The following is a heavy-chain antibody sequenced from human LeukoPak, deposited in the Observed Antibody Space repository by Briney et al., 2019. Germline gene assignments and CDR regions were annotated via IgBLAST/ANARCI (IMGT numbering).Heavy chain of an antibody. Sequence: GASVKVSCKASGYTFTGYYMHWVRQAPGQGLEWMGGIIPIFGTANYAQKFQGRVTITADESTSTAYMELSSLRSEDTAVYYCARDIPIGDGYSGYFDYWGQGTLVTVSS. CDR1: GYTFTGYY. V-gene: IGHV1-69*13. J-gene: IGHJ4*02. D-gene: IGHD5-24*01. CDR3: ARDIPIGDGYSGYFDY. CDR2: IIPIFGTA.